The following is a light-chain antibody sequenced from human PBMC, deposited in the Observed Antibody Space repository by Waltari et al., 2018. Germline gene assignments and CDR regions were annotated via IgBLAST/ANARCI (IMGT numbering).Light chain of an antibody. Sequence: QSELTQPPSASGTPGQRVTIPCSGRSSNIGGHEGSWYQQLPGAAPKLLIFKNNQRPSGVPDRFSGSKSGTSASLAISGLRSDDEGDYYCAAFDNDLRGWVFGGGTKLTVL. CDR2: KNN. V-gene: IGLV1-47*01. J-gene: IGLJ2*01. CDR1: SSNIGGHE. CDR3: AAFDNDLRGWV.